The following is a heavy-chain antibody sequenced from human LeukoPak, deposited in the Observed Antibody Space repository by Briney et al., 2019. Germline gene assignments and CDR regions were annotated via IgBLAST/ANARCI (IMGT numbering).Heavy chain of an antibody. V-gene: IGHV4-34*01. D-gene: IGHD3-3*01. CDR1: GGFFSGYY. J-gene: IGHJ4*02. Sequence: PSETLSLTCAVYGGFFSGYYWSWIRQPPGKGLEWIGEINHSGSTNYNPSLKSRVTISVDTSKNQFSLKLSSVTAADTAVYYCARSVRFLEWPTYYFDYWGQGTLVTVSS. CDR2: INHSGST. CDR3: ARSVRFLEWPTYYFDY.